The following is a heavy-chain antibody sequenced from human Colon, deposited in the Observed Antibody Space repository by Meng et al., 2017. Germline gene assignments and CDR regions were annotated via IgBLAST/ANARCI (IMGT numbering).Heavy chain of an antibody. V-gene: IGHV4-30-4*01. CDR2: IYYSGST. D-gene: IGHD3-22*01. Sequence: QVQRQGSGPGLVQPSGTLSLTCTVPGGSISRGDYYWSWVRQPQGKGLEWIGYIYYSGSTYYNPSLKSRVTISVDTSKNQFSLKLSSVTAADTAVYYCARGYYDSSGYGYRYFDLWGRGTLVTVSS. CDR3: ARGYYDSSGYGYRYFDL. CDR1: GGSISRGDYY. J-gene: IGHJ2*01.